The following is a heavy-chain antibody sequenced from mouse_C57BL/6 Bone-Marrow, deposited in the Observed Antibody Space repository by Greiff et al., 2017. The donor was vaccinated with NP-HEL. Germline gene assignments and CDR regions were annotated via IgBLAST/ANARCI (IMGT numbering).Heavy chain of an antibody. Sequence: EVKVVESGGGLVQSGRSLRLSCATSGFTFSDFYMEWVRQAPGKGLEWIAASRNKANDYTTEYSASVKGRFIVSRDTSQSILYLQMNALRAEDTAIYYCARDAPYYSNAMDYWGQGTSVTVSS. CDR1: GFTFSDFY. CDR2: SRNKANDYTT. V-gene: IGHV7-1*01. CDR3: ARDAPYYSNAMDY. D-gene: IGHD2-5*01. J-gene: IGHJ4*01.